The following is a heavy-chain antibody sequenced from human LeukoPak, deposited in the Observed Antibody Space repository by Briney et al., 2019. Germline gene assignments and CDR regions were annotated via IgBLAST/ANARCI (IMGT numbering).Heavy chain of an antibody. Sequence: ASAKVSPKPSGDTLFTYLLYWVREAPGQGGGWVGNIFANGDATNYATGLYGSPTSTHNTSTNTVFMELRGLTPADTAAYYCATPLFCACASCGYWLDPWGPGTLVTVSS. J-gene: IGHJ5*02. CDR1: GDTLFTYL. V-gene: IGHV1-46*01. CDR2: IFANGDAT. D-gene: IGHD2-15*01. CDR3: ATPLFCACASCGYWLDP.